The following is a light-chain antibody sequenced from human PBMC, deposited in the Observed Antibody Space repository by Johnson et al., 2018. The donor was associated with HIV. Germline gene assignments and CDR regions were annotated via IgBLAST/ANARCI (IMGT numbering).Light chain of an antibody. Sequence: QSVLTQPPSMSAAPGQRVTISCSGSSSNIGNNYVSWYQQLPGTAPKLLIYDNNKRPSGIPDRFSGSKSGTSATLGITGLPTGDEADYYCGTWDSSLSAYYVFGTGTKVTVL. J-gene: IGLJ1*01. V-gene: IGLV1-51*01. CDR2: DNN. CDR1: SSNIGNNY. CDR3: GTWDSSLSAYYV.